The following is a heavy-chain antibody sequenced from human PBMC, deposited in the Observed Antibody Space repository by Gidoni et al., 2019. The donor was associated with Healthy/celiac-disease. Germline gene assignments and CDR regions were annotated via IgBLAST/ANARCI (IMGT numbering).Heavy chain of an antibody. CDR3: AKDVGGYFDL. V-gene: IGHV3-9*01. CDR1: GFTFDDYA. D-gene: IGHD1-26*01. J-gene: IGHJ2*01. CDR2: ISWNSGSI. Sequence: EVQLVASGGGLVQPGRSLRLSCAASGFTFDDYAMHWVRQAPGKGLEWVSGISWNSGSIGYADSVKGRFTISRDNAKNSLYLQMNSLRAEDTALYYCAKDVGGYFDLWGRGTLVTVSS.